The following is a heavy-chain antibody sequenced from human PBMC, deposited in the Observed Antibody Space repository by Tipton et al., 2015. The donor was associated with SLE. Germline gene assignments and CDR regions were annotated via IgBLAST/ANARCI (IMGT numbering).Heavy chain of an antibody. Sequence: TLSLTCTVSNGSISSSGYYWGWIRKPPGRGLEWIGSLYYNGLTYYNPSLKSRVTISGDTSKNQFSLKLTSVTAADTAVYYCARTTLGIDYYYHYMDVWGKGTTVTVSS. CDR1: NGSISSSGYY. CDR2: LYYNGLT. D-gene: IGHD7-27*01. V-gene: IGHV4-39*07. CDR3: ARTTLGIDYYYHYMDV. J-gene: IGHJ6*03.